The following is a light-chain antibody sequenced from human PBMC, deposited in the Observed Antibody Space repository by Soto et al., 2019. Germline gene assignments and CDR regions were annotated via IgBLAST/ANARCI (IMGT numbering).Light chain of an antibody. V-gene: IGKV3-20*01. CDR3: QRYDNSPLT. Sequence: EIVLTQSPGTLSLSPGERATLSCRASQSVSSSFLAWYQQKPGQAPRLLIYGASSRATGIPDRFSGSGSGTDFTLTFSRLEPEDFAVYYCQRYDNSPLTFGGGTKVEIK. CDR2: GAS. J-gene: IGKJ4*01. CDR1: QSVSSSF.